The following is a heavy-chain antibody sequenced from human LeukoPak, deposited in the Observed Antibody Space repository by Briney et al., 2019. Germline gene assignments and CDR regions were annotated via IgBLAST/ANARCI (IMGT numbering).Heavy chain of an antibody. CDR3: AREAAAGTKNRAGLKFDP. CDR2: INPNSGGT. Sequence: ASVKVSCKASGYTFTGYYMHWVRQAPGQGLEWMGWINPNSGGTNYAQKFQGRVTMTRDTSISTAYMELSRLRSDDTAVHYCAREAAAGTKNRAGLKFDPWGQGTLVTVSS. D-gene: IGHD6-13*01. V-gene: IGHV1-2*02. J-gene: IGHJ5*02. CDR1: GYTFTGYY.